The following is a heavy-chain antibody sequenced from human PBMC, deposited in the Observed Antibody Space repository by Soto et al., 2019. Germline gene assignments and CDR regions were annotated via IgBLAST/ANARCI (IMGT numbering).Heavy chain of an antibody. CDR1: GGSISSGDYY. Sequence: SETLSLTCTVSGGSISSGDYYWSWIRQPPGKGLEWIGYIYYSGSTYYNPSLKSRVTISVDTSKNQFSLKLSSVTAADTAVYYCARIQVTMIVVVTYAFDIWGQGTMVTVSS. V-gene: IGHV4-30-4*01. J-gene: IGHJ3*02. CDR2: IYYSGST. CDR3: ARIQVTMIVVVTYAFDI. D-gene: IGHD3-22*01.